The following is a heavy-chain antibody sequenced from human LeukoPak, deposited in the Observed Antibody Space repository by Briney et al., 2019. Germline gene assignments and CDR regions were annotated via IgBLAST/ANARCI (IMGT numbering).Heavy chain of an antibody. D-gene: IGHD2-2*01. CDR2: INPNSGGT. J-gene: IGHJ3*02. CDR1: GYTFTGYY. Sequence: GASVKVSCKASGYTFTGYYMQWVRQAPAQGLEWMAWINPNSGGTNYAQKFQGRVTMTRDTSISTAYMELSRLRSDDTAVYYCARGYCSSTCCNDAFDIWGQGTMVTVSS. CDR3: ARGYCSSTCCNDAFDI. V-gene: IGHV1-2*02.